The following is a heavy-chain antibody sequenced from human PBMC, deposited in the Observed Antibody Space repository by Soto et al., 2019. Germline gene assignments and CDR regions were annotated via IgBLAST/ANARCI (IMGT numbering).Heavy chain of an antibody. D-gene: IGHD3-9*01. J-gene: IGHJ3*02. CDR2: ISAYNGNT. V-gene: IGHV1-18*01. Sequence: APVKVSCTASGYTFTSNGISGLRQAPGQGLEWMGWISAYNGNTNYAQKLQGRVTMTTDTSTSTAYMELRSLRSDDTAVYYCARDLVPYYDILTGYHDAFDIWGQGTMVTVSS. CDR3: ARDLVPYYDILTGYHDAFDI. CDR1: GYTFTSNG.